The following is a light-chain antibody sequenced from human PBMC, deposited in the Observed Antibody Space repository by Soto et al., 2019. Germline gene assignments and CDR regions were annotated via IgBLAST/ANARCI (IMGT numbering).Light chain of an antibody. J-gene: IGKJ2*01. CDR2: GAS. CDR1: QSVNSNY. CDR3: QQHGSSPYT. V-gene: IGKV3-20*01. Sequence: IVLTQSPGTLSLSPGERATPSCRASQSVNSNYLAWYQQRPAQAPRLLIYGASSRATGIPDRFTGSGSGTDFILTVSRLEPEDFAVYYCQQHGSSPYTFGQGTKLEI.